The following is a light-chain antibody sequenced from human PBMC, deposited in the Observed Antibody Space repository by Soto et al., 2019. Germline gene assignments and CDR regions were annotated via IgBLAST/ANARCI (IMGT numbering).Light chain of an antibody. CDR1: SSDIGGYNS. Sequence: QSVLTQPASVSGSPGQSITISCTGTSSDIGGYNSVSWFQQHPGKAPKLMISEVSNRPSGVSNRFSGSKVDNTASLTISGLQAEDEADYYCASYTTTGTVLFGAGTKLTVL. V-gene: IGLV2-14*01. CDR3: ASYTTTGTVL. CDR2: EVS. J-gene: IGLJ2*01.